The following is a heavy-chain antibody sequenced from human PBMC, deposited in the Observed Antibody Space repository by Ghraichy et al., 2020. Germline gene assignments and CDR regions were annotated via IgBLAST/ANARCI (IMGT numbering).Heavy chain of an antibody. V-gene: IGHV2-5*02. Sequence: SGPTLVKPTQTLTLTCTFSGFSLSGSGVGVGWIRQPPGKALEWLALIYGDDDKRYSPSLKSRVTVTKDTSKNQVVLKMNNMDPVDTATYHCAHKKNGYDRGADAFDIWGQGTLVTVSS. CDR2: IYGDDDK. D-gene: IGHD5-12*01. J-gene: IGHJ3*02. CDR3: AHKKNGYDRGADAFDI. CDR1: GFSLSGSGVG.